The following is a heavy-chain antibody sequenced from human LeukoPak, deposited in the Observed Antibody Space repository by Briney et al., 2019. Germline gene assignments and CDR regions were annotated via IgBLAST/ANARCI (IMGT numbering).Heavy chain of an antibody. CDR3: ARDMMVRGVITDNWFDP. V-gene: IGHV4-39*07. D-gene: IGHD3-10*01. CDR1: GGSISSSSYY. CDR2: IYYSGST. Sequence: SETLSLTCTVSGGSISSSSYYWGWIRQPPGKGLEWIGSIYYSGSTYYNPSLKSRVTISVDTSKNQFSLKLSSVTAADTAVYYCARDMMVRGVITDNWFDPWGQGTLVTVSS. J-gene: IGHJ5*02.